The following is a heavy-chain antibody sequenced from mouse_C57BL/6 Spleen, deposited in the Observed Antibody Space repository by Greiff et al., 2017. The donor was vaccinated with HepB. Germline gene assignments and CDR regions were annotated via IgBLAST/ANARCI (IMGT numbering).Heavy chain of an antibody. Sequence: QVQLQQPGAELVMPGASVKLSCKASGYTFTSYWMHWVKQRPGQGLEWIGEIDPSDSYTNYNQKFKGKSTLTVDKSSITAYMQLSSLTSEDSAVYYCARASSGYRFDYWGQGTTLTVSS. CDR2: IDPSDSYT. J-gene: IGHJ2*01. V-gene: IGHV1-69*01. CDR1: GYTFTSYW. D-gene: IGHD3-2*02. CDR3: ARASSGYRFDY.